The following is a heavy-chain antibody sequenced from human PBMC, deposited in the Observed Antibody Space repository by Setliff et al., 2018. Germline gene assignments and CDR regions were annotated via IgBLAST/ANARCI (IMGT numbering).Heavy chain of an antibody. CDR2: IHWNGGGT. CDR1: GFTFDDYG. J-gene: IGHJ4*02. V-gene: IGHV3-20*04. CDR3: AREGDSGWYGGGIDS. Sequence: GSLRLSCAATGFTFDDYGMSWVRQAPGKGLEWVSGIHWNGGGTAYADSVKGRFTISRDNAKKSLYLQMNTLRAEDTALYYCAREGDSGWYGGGIDSWGQGTLVTVSS. D-gene: IGHD6-19*01.